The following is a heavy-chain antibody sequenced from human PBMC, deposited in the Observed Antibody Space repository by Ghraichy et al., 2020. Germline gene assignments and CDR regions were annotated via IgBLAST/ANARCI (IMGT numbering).Heavy chain of an antibody. Sequence: SETLSLTCTVSGGSISSNGHFWSWIRQNPKKGLEWIVYIYYSGATYYNPSLESRVTISLDTSKNQFSLELSSVTAADTALYYCARDQCSGSCYFGLAYGLDVWGLGTTVTVSS. V-gene: IGHV4-31*03. CDR3: ARDQCSGSCYFGLAYGLDV. CDR2: IYYSGAT. D-gene: IGHD2-15*01. CDR1: GGSISSNGHF. J-gene: IGHJ6*02.